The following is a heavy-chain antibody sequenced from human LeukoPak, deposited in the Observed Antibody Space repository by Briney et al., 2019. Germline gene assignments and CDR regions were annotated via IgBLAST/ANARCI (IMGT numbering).Heavy chain of an antibody. D-gene: IGHD3-10*01. CDR3: AKHLWSKYYFDY. CDR1: GFTVSSNY. J-gene: IGHJ4*02. Sequence: GGSLRLSCAASGFTVSSNYMSWVRQAPGKGLEWVSVIYSGGSTYYADSVKGRFTISRDNSKNTLYLQMNSLRAEDTAVYFCAKHLWSKYYFDYWGQGNLVIVSS. CDR2: IYSGGST. V-gene: IGHV3-66*04.